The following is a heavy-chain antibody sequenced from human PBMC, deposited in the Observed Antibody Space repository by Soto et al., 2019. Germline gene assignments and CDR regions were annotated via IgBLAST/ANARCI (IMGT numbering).Heavy chain of an antibody. J-gene: IGHJ4*02. CDR3: ARRYCSGGSCYSNFDY. D-gene: IGHD2-15*01. Sequence: SETLSLTCTVSGCSISSSSYYWGWIRQPPGKGLEWIGSIYYSGSTYYNPSLKSRVTISVDTSKNQFSLKLSSVTAADTAVYYCARRYCSGGSCYSNFDYWGQGTLVTVSS. CDR1: GCSISSSSYY. CDR2: IYYSGST. V-gene: IGHV4-39*01.